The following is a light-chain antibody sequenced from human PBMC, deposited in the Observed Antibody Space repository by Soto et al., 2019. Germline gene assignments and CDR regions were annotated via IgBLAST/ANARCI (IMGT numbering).Light chain of an antibody. CDR3: QKYNSAPHT. CDR2: AAS. Sequence: DIQMTQSPSSLSASAGDRVTITCRASQGISNYLAWYQQKPGKVPKLLIYAASTLQSGVPSRFSGSGSGTYFTRTISSLQPEDVATYYCQKYNSAPHTVGQGTKLEIK. V-gene: IGKV1-27*01. J-gene: IGKJ2*01. CDR1: QGISNY.